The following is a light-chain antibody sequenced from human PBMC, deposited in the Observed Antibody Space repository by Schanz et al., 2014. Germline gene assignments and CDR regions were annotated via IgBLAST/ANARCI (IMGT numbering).Light chain of an antibody. CDR3: DQFGSSPIT. V-gene: IGKV3-20*01. Sequence: EIVLTQSPATLSLSPGERATLSCRASQNVWTYLGWYQQKPGQAPRRLIYGASSRATGVPDRFSGSGSGTDFTLAIGRLEPEDFAVYYCDQFGSSPITFGQGTRLEIK. CDR2: GAS. CDR1: QNVWTY. J-gene: IGKJ5*01.